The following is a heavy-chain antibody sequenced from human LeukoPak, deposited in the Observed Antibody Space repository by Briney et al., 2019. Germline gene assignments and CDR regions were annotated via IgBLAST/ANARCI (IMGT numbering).Heavy chain of an antibody. CDR3: AKGTTATARIYFDY. Sequence: GGSLRLSCTASGFTFSSYAMYWVRQAPGKGLEWVSAIGSGVTNTYYADSVKGRFTTSRDDSKSVLYLQMNSLRADDTAVYYCAKGTTATARIYFDYWGQGTLVAVSS. CDR1: GFTFSSYA. D-gene: IGHD4-17*01. V-gene: IGHV3-23*01. J-gene: IGHJ4*02. CDR2: IGSGVTNT.